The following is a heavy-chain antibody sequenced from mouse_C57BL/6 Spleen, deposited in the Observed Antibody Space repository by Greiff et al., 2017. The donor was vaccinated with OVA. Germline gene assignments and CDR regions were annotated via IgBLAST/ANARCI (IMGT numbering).Heavy chain of an antibody. CDR1: GYTFPSYW. V-gene: IGHV1-55*01. CDR2: IYPGSGST. Sequence: VQLQQPGAELVKPGASVKMSCKASGYTFPSYWITWVKQRPGQGLEWIGDIYPGSGSTNYTEKFKSQATLTVDTSSSTAYMQISSLTDEDSAVYYWARSGSSYDYYAMDYWGQGTSVTVSS. CDR3: ARSGSSYDYYAMDY. J-gene: IGHJ4*01. D-gene: IGHD1-1*01.